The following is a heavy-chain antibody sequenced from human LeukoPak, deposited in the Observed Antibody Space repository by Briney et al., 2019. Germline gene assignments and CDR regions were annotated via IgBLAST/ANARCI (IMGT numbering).Heavy chain of an antibody. CDR3: VGTIASRGSEY. J-gene: IGHJ4*02. CDR1: GFTFSGSA. D-gene: IGHD6-6*01. V-gene: IGHV3-74*01. CDR2: LPPDELGI. Sequence: GGSLRLSCEASGFTFSGSAMHWVRQAPGMGLVWVSRLPPDELGIIYADSVKGRFTVSRDNAKNTVYLQMNNLRVDDTAMYYCVGTIASRGSEYWGQGALVTVSS.